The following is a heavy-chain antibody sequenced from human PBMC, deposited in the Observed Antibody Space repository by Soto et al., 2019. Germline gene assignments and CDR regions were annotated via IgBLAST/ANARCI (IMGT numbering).Heavy chain of an antibody. Sequence: QVQLVQSGAEVKKPGSSVKVSCKASGGTFSSYAISWVRQAPGQGLEWMGGIIPIFGTANYAQKFQGRVTITADDSTSTAYMELSSLRSEDTAVYYCARGGITMVRAPQHNVYGMDVWGQGTTVTVSS. CDR3: ARGGITMVRAPQHNVYGMDV. J-gene: IGHJ6*02. V-gene: IGHV1-69*01. D-gene: IGHD3-10*01. CDR1: GGTFSSYA. CDR2: IIPIFGTA.